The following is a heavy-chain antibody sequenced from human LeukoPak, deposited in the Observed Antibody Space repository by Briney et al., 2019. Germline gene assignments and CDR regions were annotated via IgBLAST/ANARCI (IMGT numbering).Heavy chain of an antibody. J-gene: IGHJ4*02. Sequence: SRDNSKNTLYLQMNSLRAEDTAVYYCAKSAGLTHFDYWGQGTLVTVSS. D-gene: IGHD3/OR15-3a*01. V-gene: IGHV3-30*02. CDR3: AKSAGLTHFDY.